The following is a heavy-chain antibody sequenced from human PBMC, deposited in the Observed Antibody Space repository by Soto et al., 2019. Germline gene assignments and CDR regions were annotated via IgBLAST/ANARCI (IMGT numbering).Heavy chain of an antibody. Sequence: ETLSLTCAVYGGSFSGYYWSWIRQPPGKGLEWIGEINHSGSTNYNPSLKSRVTISVDTSKNQFSLKLSSVTAADTAVYYCARGRGYSGYDADWFDPWGQGTLVTVSS. CDR1: GGSFSGYY. CDR2: INHSGST. V-gene: IGHV4-34*01. D-gene: IGHD5-12*01. J-gene: IGHJ5*02. CDR3: ARGRGYSGYDADWFDP.